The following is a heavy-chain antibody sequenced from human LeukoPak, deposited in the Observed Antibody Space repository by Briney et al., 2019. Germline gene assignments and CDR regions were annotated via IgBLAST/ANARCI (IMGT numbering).Heavy chain of an antibody. CDR2: IHHDGRT. Sequence: SETLSLTCAVSGGSLSGYYWSWIRQSPGKGLEWMGDIHHDGRTKYKSSFKSRITIFLVSSKNEASLRLSPVTPADTALYFCARDVVPRDYGDTLNAYDLWGQGTMVTVS. J-gene: IGHJ3*01. CDR3: ARDVVPRDYGDTLNAYDL. CDR1: GGSLSGYY. V-gene: IGHV4-34*01. D-gene: IGHD4-17*01.